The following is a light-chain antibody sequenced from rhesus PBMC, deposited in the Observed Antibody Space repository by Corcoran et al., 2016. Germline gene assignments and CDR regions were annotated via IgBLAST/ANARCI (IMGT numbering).Light chain of an antibody. J-gene: IGKJ4*01. CDR3: QQHDNSPLT. Sequence: DIQMTQSPSSLSASVGDRVTITCRASQGISNWLAWYQQKPGKAPNLLIYRASNLEKGVPSRFSGSGSGTDFTLTISSLQPEDIATYYCQQHDNSPLTFGGGTKVEL. CDR2: RAS. V-gene: IGKV1-69*01. CDR1: QGISNW.